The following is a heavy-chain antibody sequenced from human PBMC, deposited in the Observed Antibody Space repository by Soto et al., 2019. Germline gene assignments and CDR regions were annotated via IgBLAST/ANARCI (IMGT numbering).Heavy chain of an antibody. V-gene: IGHV3-7*04. CDR3: ARVLRYFDWSNWFEP. D-gene: IGHD3-9*01. CDR1: GFTFSSYW. J-gene: IGHJ5*02. CDR2: IKQDGSEK. Sequence: GGSLRLSCAASGFTFSSYWMSWVLQAPGKGLEWVANIKQDGSEKYYVDSVKGRFTISRDNAKNSLYLQMNSLRAEDTAVYYCARVLRYFDWSNWFEPWGQGTLVNVSS.